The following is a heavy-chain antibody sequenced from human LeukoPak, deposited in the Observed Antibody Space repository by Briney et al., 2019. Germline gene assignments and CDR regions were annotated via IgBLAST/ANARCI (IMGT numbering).Heavy chain of an antibody. J-gene: IGHJ4*02. V-gene: IGHV3-30-3*01. CDR3: ARVRRPFWSGYYGDIDY. Sequence: LSLTCTVSGGSISSSSYYWGWIRQPPGKGLEWVAVISYDGSNKYYADSVKGRFTISRDNSKNTLYLQMNSLRAEDTAVYYCARVRRPFWSGYYGDIDYWGQGTLVTVSS. CDR1: GGSISSSS. CDR2: ISYDGSNK. D-gene: IGHD3-3*01.